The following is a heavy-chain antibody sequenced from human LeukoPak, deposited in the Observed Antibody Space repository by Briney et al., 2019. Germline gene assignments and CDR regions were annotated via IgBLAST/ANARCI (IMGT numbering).Heavy chain of an antibody. CDR1: GFTFSSYS. CDR2: ISSSSSTI. Sequence: PGGSLRLSCAASGFTFSSYSMNWVRQAPGKGLEWVSYISSSSSTIYYADSVKGRFTISRDNAKNSLYLQMNSLRDEDTAVYYCARGTRDYGEPYYYGMDVWGQGTTVTVSS. D-gene: IGHD4-17*01. J-gene: IGHJ6*02. CDR3: ARGTRDYGEPYYYGMDV. V-gene: IGHV3-48*02.